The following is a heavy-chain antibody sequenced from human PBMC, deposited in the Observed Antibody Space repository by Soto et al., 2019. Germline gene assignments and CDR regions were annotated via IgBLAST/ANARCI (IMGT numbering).Heavy chain of an antibody. CDR1: GGSISSGGYS. D-gene: IGHD5-18*01. V-gene: IGHV4-30-2*01. Sequence: QLQLQESGSGLVKPSQTLSLTCAVSGGSISSGGYSWSWIRQPPGKGLEWIGYIYHRGSTYYNPSLKSRVTISVDRSKNQFSLKLSSVTAADTAVYYCARGNADTAIYGAFDIWGQGTMVTVSS. CDR3: ARGNADTAIYGAFDI. J-gene: IGHJ3*02. CDR2: IYHRGST.